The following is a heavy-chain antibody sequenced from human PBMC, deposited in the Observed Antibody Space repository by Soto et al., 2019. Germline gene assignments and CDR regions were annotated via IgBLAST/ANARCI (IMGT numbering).Heavy chain of an antibody. CDR2: IYWNDDK. D-gene: IGHD1-1*01. Sequence: SGPTLVNPTQTLTLTCTFSGFSLSTSGVGVGWIRQPPGKALEWLALIYWNDDKRYSPSLKSRLTITKDTSKNHVVLTMTNMDPVDTATYYCAGTPPHLTKPYWGQGTLVTVSS. J-gene: IGHJ4*02. V-gene: IGHV2-5*01. CDR3: AGTPPHLTKPY. CDR1: GFSLSTSGVG.